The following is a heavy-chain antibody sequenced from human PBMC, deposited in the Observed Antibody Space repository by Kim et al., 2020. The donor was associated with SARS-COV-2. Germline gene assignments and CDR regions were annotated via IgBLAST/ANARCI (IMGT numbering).Heavy chain of an antibody. V-gene: IGHV3-13*04. CDR3: ARERRIAVAGTDFYYYYGMDG. CDR1: GFTFSSYD. D-gene: IGHD6-19*01. CDR2: IGTAGDT. J-gene: IGHJ6*02. Sequence: GGSLRLSCAASGFTFSSYDMHWVRQATGKGLEWVSAIGTAGDTYYPGSVKGRFTTSRENAKNSLYLQMNSLRAGDTAVYYCARERRIAVAGTDFYYYYGMDGWGQGTTDTVSS.